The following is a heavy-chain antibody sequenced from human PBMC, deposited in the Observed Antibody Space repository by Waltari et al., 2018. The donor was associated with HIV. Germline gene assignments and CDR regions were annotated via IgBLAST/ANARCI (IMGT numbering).Heavy chain of an antibody. J-gene: IGHJ5*02. CDR2: IKQDGSEE. Sequence: LEWVATIKQDGSEEQYVDSVKGRFTISRDNAKNSVYLQMNSLRAEDTAVYYCARRAYDSSGYGWFDPWGQGTLVTVSS. CDR3: ARRAYDSSGYGWFDP. D-gene: IGHD3-22*01. V-gene: IGHV3-7*01.